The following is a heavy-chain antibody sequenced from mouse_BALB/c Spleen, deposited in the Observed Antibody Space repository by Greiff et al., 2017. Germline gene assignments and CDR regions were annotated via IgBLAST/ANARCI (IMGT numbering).Heavy chain of an antibody. V-gene: IGHV3-6*02. CDR3: ALYYLDYFDY. CDR2: ISYDGSN. CDR1: GYSITSGYY. J-gene: IGHJ2*01. Sequence: VQLKQSGPGLVKPSQSLSLTCSVTGYSITSGYYWNWIRQFPGNKLEWMGYISYDGSNNYNPSLKNRISITRDTSKNQFFLKLNSVTTEDTATYYCALYYLDYFDYWGQGTTLTVSS. D-gene: IGHD2-1*01.